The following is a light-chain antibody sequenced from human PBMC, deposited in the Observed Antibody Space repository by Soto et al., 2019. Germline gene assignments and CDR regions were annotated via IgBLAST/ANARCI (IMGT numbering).Light chain of an antibody. J-gene: IGKJ2*01. Sequence: EIVMTQSPATLSVSPGERATLSCRASQSVSSNLAWYQQKPGQAPRLLIYGASTRATGIPARFSGSRSGTEVTLNISSLQSEDFAVYYCQQYNNWPYTFGHGTKLEIK. CDR1: QSVSSN. CDR3: QQYNNWPYT. CDR2: GAS. V-gene: IGKV3-15*01.